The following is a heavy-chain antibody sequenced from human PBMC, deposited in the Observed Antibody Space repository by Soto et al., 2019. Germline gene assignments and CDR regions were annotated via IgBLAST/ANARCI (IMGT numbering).Heavy chain of an antibody. CDR2: ISGSGGST. D-gene: IGHD3-3*01. J-gene: IGHJ4*02. CDR3: AKGSYDFWSGYIDY. V-gene: IGHV3-23*01. Sequence: EVQLLESGGGLVQPGQSLRLSCVASGFTFSSYAMSWVRQAPGKGLEWVSAISGSGGSTYYADSVKGRFTISRDNSKNTLYLQMNSLRAEDTAVYYCAKGSYDFWSGYIDYWGQGTLVTVSS. CDR1: GFTFSSYA.